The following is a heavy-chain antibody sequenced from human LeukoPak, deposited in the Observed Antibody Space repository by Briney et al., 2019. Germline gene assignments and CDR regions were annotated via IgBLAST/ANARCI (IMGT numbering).Heavy chain of an antibody. CDR3: ARGPRIGATIGIFDY. V-gene: IGHV3-33*01. J-gene: IGHJ4*02. CDR1: GFTFSSYG. CDR2: IWYDGSNK. Sequence: GGSLRLSCAASGFTFSSYGMHWVRQAPGKGLEWVAVIWYDGSNKYYADSVKGRFTISRDNSKNTLYLQMNSLRAEDTAVYYCARGPRIGATIGIFDYWGQGTLVTVSS. D-gene: IGHD1-26*01.